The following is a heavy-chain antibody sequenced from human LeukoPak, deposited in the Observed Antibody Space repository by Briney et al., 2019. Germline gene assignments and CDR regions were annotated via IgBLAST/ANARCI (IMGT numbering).Heavy chain of an antibody. Sequence: HPGTSLRLSCVASGFTLSSCGMHWVRQAPGKGLEWVAVITYDGITTYSDDSVKGRFTISRDTSKSTLHLQMNNLRPEDTAVYFCVKEQGPGYYRTADYWGQGTLVTVSS. CDR1: GFTLSSCG. J-gene: IGHJ4*02. CDR2: ITYDGITT. D-gene: IGHD3-10*01. CDR3: VKEQGPGYYRTADY. V-gene: IGHV3-30*18.